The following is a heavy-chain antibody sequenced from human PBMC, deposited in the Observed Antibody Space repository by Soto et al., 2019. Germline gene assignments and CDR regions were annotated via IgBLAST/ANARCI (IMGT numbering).Heavy chain of an antibody. J-gene: IGHJ4*02. D-gene: IGHD1-26*01. Sequence: RASVKVSCKASGGSFGSFAFSWVRQAPGQGLEWMGGIIPMFGRTGYAQKFQGRVTMTRDTSINTAYMELTTLTSDDTAFYYCARGVSAGVDYWGQGTLVTVSS. CDR3: ARGVSAGVDY. CDR2: IIPMFGRT. V-gene: IGHV1-8*02. CDR1: GGSFGSFA.